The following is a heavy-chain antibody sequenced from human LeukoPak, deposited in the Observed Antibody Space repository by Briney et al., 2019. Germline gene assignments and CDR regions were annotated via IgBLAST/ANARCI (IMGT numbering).Heavy chain of an antibody. J-gene: IGHJ4*02. D-gene: IGHD1-26*01. V-gene: IGHV3-53*01. CDR1: GFTVSSNY. CDR3: ARDMSGSYSPNDY. Sequence: GGSLRLSCAASGFTVSSNYMSWVRQAPGKGLEWASVIYSGGSTYYADSVKGRFTISRDNSKNTLYLQMNSLRAEDTAVYYCARDMSGSYSPNDYWGQGTLVTVSS. CDR2: IYSGGST.